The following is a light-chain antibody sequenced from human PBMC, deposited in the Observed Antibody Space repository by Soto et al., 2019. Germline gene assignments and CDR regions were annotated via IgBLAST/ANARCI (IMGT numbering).Light chain of an antibody. CDR2: DVT. Sequence: QSVLTQPASVSGSPGQSITISCTGTSSDVGGYNYVSWYQQHPGKAPKLIVYDVTNRISWVSNRFSGSKSGNTASLTISGLQAEDEADYYCSSYTSSSTAVFGGGTKLTVL. CDR1: SSDVGGYNY. J-gene: IGLJ2*01. V-gene: IGLV2-14*03. CDR3: SSYTSSSTAV.